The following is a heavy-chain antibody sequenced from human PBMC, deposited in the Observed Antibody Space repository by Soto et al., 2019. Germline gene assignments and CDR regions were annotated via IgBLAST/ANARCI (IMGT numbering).Heavy chain of an antibody. CDR1: GFTFTSSA. D-gene: IGHD6-13*01. J-gene: IGHJ6*02. Sequence: GASVKVSCKASGFTFTSSAVQWVRQARGQRLEWIGWIVVGSGNTNYAQKFQERVTITRDMSTSTAYIELSSLRSEDTAVYYCAAPDPIAAAGTKGPALYGMDVWGQGTTVTVSS. CDR3: AAPDPIAAAGTKGPALYGMDV. CDR2: IVVGSGNT. V-gene: IGHV1-58*01.